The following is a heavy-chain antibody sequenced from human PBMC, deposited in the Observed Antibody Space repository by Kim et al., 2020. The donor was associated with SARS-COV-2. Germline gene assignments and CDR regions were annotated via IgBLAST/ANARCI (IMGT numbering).Heavy chain of an antibody. J-gene: IGHJ4*02. D-gene: IGHD2-21*02. Sequence: VKGRFTISRDNSKNTLYLQMNSLRAEDTAVYYCAKVRTAIGVVVTAPFDYWGQGTLVTVSS. CDR3: AKVRTAIGVVVTAPFDY. V-gene: IGHV3-23*01.